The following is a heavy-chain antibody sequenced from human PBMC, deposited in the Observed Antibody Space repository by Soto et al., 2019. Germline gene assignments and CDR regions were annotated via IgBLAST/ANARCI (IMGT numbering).Heavy chain of an antibody. CDR3: ARRSSGYYYRPFDAFDI. V-gene: IGHV1-8*01. Sequence: ASVKVSCKASGYTFTSYDINWVRQATGQGLEWMGWMNPNSGNTGYAQKFQGRVTMTRNTSISTAYMELSSLRSEDTAVYYCARRSSGYYYRPFDAFDIWGQGTMVTV. D-gene: IGHD3-22*01. CDR2: MNPNSGNT. CDR1: GYTFTSYD. J-gene: IGHJ3*02.